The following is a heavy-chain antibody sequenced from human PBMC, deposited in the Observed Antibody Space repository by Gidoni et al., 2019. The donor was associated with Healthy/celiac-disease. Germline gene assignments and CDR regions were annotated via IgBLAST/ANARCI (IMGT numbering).Heavy chain of an antibody. D-gene: IGHD1-26*01. CDR1: GFTFSSYA. Sequence: EVQLLESGGGLVQPGGSLRLSCAASGFTFSSYAMSWVRQAPGKGLEWVSAISGSVGSTYYADSVKGRFTISRDNSKNTLYLQMNSLRAEDTAVYYCAKDRRGLGATTFYFDYWGQGTLVTVSS. CDR3: AKDRRGLGATTFYFDY. V-gene: IGHV3-23*01. J-gene: IGHJ4*02. CDR2: ISGSVGST.